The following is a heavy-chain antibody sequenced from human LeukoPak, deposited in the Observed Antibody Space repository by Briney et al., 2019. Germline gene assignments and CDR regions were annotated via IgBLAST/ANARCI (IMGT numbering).Heavy chain of an antibody. CDR3: ARETVAGTFDY. D-gene: IGHD6-19*01. CDR2: ISSSADIV. Sequence: GGSLRLSCAASGFTFDDYGMTWVRQAPGKGLEWIADISSSADIVSYADSVKGRFTISRDNGKDSLHLQMNSLRAEDTAVYYCARETVAGTFDYCSQGTLVTVSS. V-gene: IGHV3-11*01. J-gene: IGHJ4*02. CDR1: GFTFDDYG.